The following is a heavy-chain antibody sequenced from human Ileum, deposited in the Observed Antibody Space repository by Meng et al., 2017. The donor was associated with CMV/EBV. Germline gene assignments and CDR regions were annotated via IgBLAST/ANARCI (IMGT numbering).Heavy chain of an antibody. J-gene: IGHJ4*02. D-gene: IGHD3-3*01. V-gene: IGHV4-34*01. CDR1: NSAFSDYY. Sequence: QVQLQQWGAGQLKPSETLSLVCAVHNSAFSDYYWTWICQSPGKGLGWIGEINNRGSTNYNPSLKSRVTISIDTSRNQFSLKLTSMTAADTAVYYCARASPQRRFLSYWGQGTLVTVSS. CDR2: INNRGST. CDR3: ARASPQRRFLSY.